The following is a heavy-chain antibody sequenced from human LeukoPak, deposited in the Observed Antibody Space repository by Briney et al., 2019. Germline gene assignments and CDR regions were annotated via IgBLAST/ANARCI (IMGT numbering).Heavy chain of an antibody. CDR3: AKDLGARYYYYGMDV. CDR2: ISWNSGSI. CDR1: GFRFSDYA. V-gene: IGHV3-9*01. D-gene: IGHD1-26*01. Sequence: GGSLRLSCAASGFRFSDYAMNWVRQAPGKGLEWVSGISWNSGSIGYADSVKGRFTISRDNAKNSLYLQMNSLRAEDTALYYCAKDLGARYYYYGMDVWGQGTTVTVSS. J-gene: IGHJ6*02.